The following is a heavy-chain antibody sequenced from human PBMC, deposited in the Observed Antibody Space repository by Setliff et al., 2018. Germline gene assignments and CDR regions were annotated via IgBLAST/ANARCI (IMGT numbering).Heavy chain of an antibody. CDR2: IYYSGST. J-gene: IGHJ4*02. D-gene: IGHD3-22*01. CDR3: ARQLCSSGYCYATTFDY. CDR1: GGSISSYY. Sequence: SETLSLTCTVSGGSISSYYWSWIRQPPGKGLEWIGYIYYSGSTNYNPSLKSRVTISVDTSKNQFSLKLSSVTAADTAVYYCARQLCSSGYCYATTFDYWGQGTLVTVSS. V-gene: IGHV4-59*01.